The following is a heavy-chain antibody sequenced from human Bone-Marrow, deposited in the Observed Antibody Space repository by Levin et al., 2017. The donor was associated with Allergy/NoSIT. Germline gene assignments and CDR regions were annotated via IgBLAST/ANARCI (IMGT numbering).Heavy chain of an antibody. J-gene: IGHJ5*02. V-gene: IGHV5-51*01. CDR3: ARLSLSYSSSWYWFDP. CDR2: IYPGDSDT. Sequence: GESLKISCKGSGYSFTSYWIGWVRQMPGKGLEWMGIIYPGDSDTRYSPSFQGQVTISADKSISTAYLQWSSLKASDTAMYYCARLSLSYSSSWYWFDPWGQGTLVTVSS. CDR1: GYSFTSYW. D-gene: IGHD6-13*01.